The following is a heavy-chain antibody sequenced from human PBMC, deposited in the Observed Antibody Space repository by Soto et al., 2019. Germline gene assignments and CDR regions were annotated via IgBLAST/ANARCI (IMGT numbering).Heavy chain of an antibody. Sequence: GASVKVSCKASGGTFSSYAISWVRQAPGQGLEWMGGIIPIFGTANYAQKFQGRVTITADESTSTAYMELSSLRSEDTAVYYCAATRWSHYDRPYNWFDPWGQGTLVTVSS. CDR3: AATRWSHYDRPYNWFDP. CDR2: IIPIFGTA. J-gene: IGHJ5*02. V-gene: IGHV1-69*13. D-gene: IGHD3-22*01. CDR1: GGTFSSYA.